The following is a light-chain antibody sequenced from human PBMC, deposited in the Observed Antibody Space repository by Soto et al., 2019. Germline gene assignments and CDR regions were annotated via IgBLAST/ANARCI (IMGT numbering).Light chain of an antibody. CDR2: DAS. CDR3: QQSNTFWT. V-gene: IGKV1-33*01. Sequence: PSSLSASIGDRVSFTCQASQDISKFLNWYQHKPGQAPSLLIYDASKSQFGVPSRFSGSGSGTEFTLTISSLQPDDFATYYCQQSNTFWTFGQGTKVDIK. CDR1: QDISKF. J-gene: IGKJ1*01.